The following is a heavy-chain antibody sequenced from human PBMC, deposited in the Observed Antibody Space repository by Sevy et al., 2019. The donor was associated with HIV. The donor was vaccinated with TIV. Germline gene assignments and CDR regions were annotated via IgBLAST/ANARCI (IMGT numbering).Heavy chain of an antibody. D-gene: IGHD3-22*01. Sequence: ASVKVSCKASGYTFTSYAMNWVRQAPGQGLEWMGWINTNTGDPTYAQGFTGRFVFSLDTSVSTAYLQISSLKAEDTAVYYCARDLLYTYFYDSSGLFDYWGQGTLVTVSS. CDR1: GYTFTSYA. CDR2: INTNTGDP. V-gene: IGHV7-4-1*02. CDR3: ARDLLYTYFYDSSGLFDY. J-gene: IGHJ4*02.